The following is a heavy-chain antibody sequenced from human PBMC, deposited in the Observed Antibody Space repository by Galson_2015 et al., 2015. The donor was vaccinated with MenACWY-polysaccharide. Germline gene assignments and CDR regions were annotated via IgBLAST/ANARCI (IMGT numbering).Heavy chain of an antibody. J-gene: IGHJ4*02. CDR1: GFTFSSYD. CDR3: ARPVTPFRIVVVPAALDS. Sequence: SLRLSCAASGFTFSSYDMNWLRQSPGKGLEWVSYISTSGSAAYYAESVKGRFTISRDNAKNSLSLQMNSLRVEDTAVYYCARPVTPFRIVVVPAALDSRGQGTLVTVSS. CDR2: ISTSGSAA. D-gene: IGHD2-2*01. V-gene: IGHV3-48*03.